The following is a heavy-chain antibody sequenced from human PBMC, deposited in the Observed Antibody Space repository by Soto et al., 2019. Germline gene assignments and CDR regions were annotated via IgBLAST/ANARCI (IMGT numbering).Heavy chain of an antibody. CDR3: ARAPMVLSRSYFDS. CDR1: GGSISNFY. CDR2: ISYSGNT. D-gene: IGHD2-8*01. Sequence: SSETLSLTCTVSGGSISNFYWSWIRQPPGKGLEWIGYISYSGNTNYNPSLKSRVSISVDASKNQLSLNLTSVTAADTAVYYCARAPMVLSRSYFDSWGQGTTVTVS. J-gene: IGHJ4*02. V-gene: IGHV4-59*01.